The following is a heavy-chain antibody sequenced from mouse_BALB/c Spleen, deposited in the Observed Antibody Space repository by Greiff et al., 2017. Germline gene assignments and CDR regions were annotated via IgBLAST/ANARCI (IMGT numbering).Heavy chain of an antibody. CDR3: ARRNYGSSYYFDY. Sequence: DVQLVESGPSLVKPSQTLSLTCSVTGDSITSGYWNWIRKFPGNKLEYMGYISYSGSTYYNPSLKSRISITRDTSKNQYYLQLNSVTTEDTATYYCARRNYGSSYYFDYWGQGTTLTVSS. V-gene: IGHV3-8*02. CDR1: GDSITSGY. CDR2: ISYSGST. D-gene: IGHD1-1*01. J-gene: IGHJ2*01.